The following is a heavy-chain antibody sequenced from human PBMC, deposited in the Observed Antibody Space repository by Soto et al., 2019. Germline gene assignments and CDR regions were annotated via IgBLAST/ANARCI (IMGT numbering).Heavy chain of an antibody. CDR1: GGSISSGDYY. CDR2: IYYSGST. Sequence: SETLSLTCTVSGGSISSGDYYWGWIRQPPGKGLEWIGYIYYSGSTYYNPSLKSRVTISVDTSKNQFSLKLSSVTAADTAVYYCARGFLEWFYFDYWGQGTLVTVSS. J-gene: IGHJ4*02. D-gene: IGHD3-3*01. V-gene: IGHV4-30-4*01. CDR3: ARGFLEWFYFDY.